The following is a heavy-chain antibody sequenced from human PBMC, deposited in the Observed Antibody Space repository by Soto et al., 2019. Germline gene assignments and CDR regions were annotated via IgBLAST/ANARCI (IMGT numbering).Heavy chain of an antibody. CDR2: ISAYNGNT. Sequence: ASVKVSCKASGYTFTSSGISWVRQAPGQGLEWMGWISAYNGNTNYAQKLQGRVTMTTDTSTSTAYMELSSLRSDDTAVYYCARDYRTGARWCLWYSVFWGRGTLVTVSS. D-gene: IGHD1-26*01. CDR3: ARDYRTGARWCLWYSVF. J-gene: IGHJ2*01. V-gene: IGHV1-18*04. CDR1: GYTFTSSG.